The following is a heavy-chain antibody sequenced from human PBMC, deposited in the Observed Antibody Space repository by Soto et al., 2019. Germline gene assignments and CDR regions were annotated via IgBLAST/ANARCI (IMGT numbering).Heavy chain of an antibody. CDR2: IIPILGIA. V-gene: IGHV1-69*08. CDR1: GGTFSSYT. J-gene: IGHJ4*02. CDR3: AREANSNYFDY. Sequence: QVQLVQSGAEVKKPGSSVKVSCKASGGTFSSYTISWVRQAPGQGLEWMGRIIPILGIANYAQKFQGRVTXNXXKSTSTAYMELSSLRSEDTAVYYCAREANSNYFDYWGQGTLVTVSS.